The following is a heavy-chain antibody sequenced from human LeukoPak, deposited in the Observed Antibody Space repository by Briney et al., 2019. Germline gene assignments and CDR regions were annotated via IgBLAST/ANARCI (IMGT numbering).Heavy chain of an antibody. CDR1: GFTFSDYY. CDR2: ISSSGSTI. D-gene: IGHD3-10*01. CDR3: VLGDGSGSYYPDDAFDI. Sequence: GGSLRLSCAASGFTFSDYYMSWIRQAPGKGLEWVSYISSSGSTIYYADSVKGRFTISGDNAKNSLYLQMNSLRAEDTAVYYCVLGDGSGSYYPDDAFDIWGQGTMVTVSS. V-gene: IGHV3-11*01. J-gene: IGHJ3*02.